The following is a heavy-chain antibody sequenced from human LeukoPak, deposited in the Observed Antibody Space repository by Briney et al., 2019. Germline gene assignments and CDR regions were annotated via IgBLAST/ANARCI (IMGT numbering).Heavy chain of an antibody. CDR2: IYYSGST. CDR1: GASIRSYF. D-gene: IGHD5-12*01. CDR3: ARLFPGYSDYDSPLDY. Sequence: SETLSLTCSVSGASIRSYFWSWIRQPPGKGLEWIGYIYYSGSTNYNPSLKSRVTISVDTSKNQFSLKLSSVTAADTAVYYCARLFPGYSDYDSPLDYWGQGTLVTVSS. V-gene: IGHV4-59*08. J-gene: IGHJ4*02.